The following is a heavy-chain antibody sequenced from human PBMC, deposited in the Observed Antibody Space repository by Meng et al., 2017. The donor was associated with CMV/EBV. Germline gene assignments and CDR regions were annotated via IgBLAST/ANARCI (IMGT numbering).Heavy chain of an antibody. J-gene: IGHJ4*02. CDR3: ARDRGLYSVAATNLIHYFDH. D-gene: IGHD2-15*01. V-gene: IGHV1-69*05. Sequence: SVKVSCKASGGTFSSYAISWVRQAPGQGLEWMGGIIPIFGTANYAQKFQGRVTITTDESTSTAYMELSSLRSEDTAVYYCARDRGLYSVAATNLIHYFDHWGQGTLVTVSS. CDR2: IIPIFGTA. CDR1: GGTFSSYA.